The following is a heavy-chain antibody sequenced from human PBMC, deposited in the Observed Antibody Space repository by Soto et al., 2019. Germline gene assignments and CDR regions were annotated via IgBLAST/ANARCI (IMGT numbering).Heavy chain of an antibody. CDR3: ARCAVGDYVPDV. CDR2: IDPTESHT. Sequence: GESLKISCKGSGYKFTNYWIIWVRQMPGKGLEWMGKIDPTESHTKYSPSFQGHVTISVDKSITTAYLQWNSLKASDTAIYYCARCAVGDYVPDVWGQGTTVTLSS. J-gene: IGHJ6*02. D-gene: IGHD1-26*01. CDR1: GYKFTNYW. V-gene: IGHV5-10-1*01.